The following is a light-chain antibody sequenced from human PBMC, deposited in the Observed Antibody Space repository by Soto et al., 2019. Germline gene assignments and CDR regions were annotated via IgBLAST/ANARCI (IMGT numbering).Light chain of an antibody. Sequence: QSVLTQPPSVSGSPGQSVTISCSGTSSDVGSYNRVSWYQQAPGTAPKVMIYEVSNRPSGVPDRFSGSKSGNTASLTISGLQPEDEADYYCSSYTSISIYVFGTGNKVTVL. CDR3: SSYTSISIYV. CDR2: EVS. CDR1: SSDVGSYNR. V-gene: IGLV2-18*02. J-gene: IGLJ1*01.